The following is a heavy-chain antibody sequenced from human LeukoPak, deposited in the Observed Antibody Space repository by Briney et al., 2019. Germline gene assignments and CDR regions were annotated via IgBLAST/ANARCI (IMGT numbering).Heavy chain of an antibody. CDR1: GDSISGTIYY. J-gene: IGHJ3*02. Sequence: SETLSLTRTVSGDSISGTIYYWGWIRQPPGKGLEWIGTIYYSGSTYYNPSLKSRVTISVDTSKNQFSLKLTSVTAADTAVYYCARRGSGLRPDTFDIWGQGTMVTVSS. V-gene: IGHV4-39*01. CDR2: IYYSGST. D-gene: IGHD6-19*01. CDR3: ARRGSGLRPDTFDI.